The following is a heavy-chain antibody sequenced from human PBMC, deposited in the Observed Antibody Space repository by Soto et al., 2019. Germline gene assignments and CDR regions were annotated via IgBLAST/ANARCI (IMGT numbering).Heavy chain of an antibody. CDR1: GYTLTELS. J-gene: IGHJ4*02. CDR2: FDPEDGET. Sequence: GASVKVSCKVSGYTLTELSMHWVRQAPGKGLEWMGGFDPEDGETIYAQKFQGRVTMTEDTSTDTAYMELSSLRSEDTAVYYCATDLRGYSSGWYGVDYWGQGTLVTVSS. CDR3: ATDLRGYSSGWYGVDY. V-gene: IGHV1-24*01. D-gene: IGHD6-19*01.